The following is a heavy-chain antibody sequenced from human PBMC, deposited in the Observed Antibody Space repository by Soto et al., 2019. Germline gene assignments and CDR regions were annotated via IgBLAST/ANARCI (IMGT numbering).Heavy chain of an antibody. J-gene: IGHJ4*02. D-gene: IGHD2-8*02. CDR3: ARDKITGRFDY. CDR1: GGSISSSNW. V-gene: IGHV4-4*02. CDR2: INHSGST. Sequence: PSETLSLTCAVSGGSISSSNWWSWVRQAPGKGLEWIGEINHSGSTNYNPSLKSRVTISVDTSKNQFSLKLTSVTAADTAVYYCARDKITGRFDYWGQGTLVTVSS.